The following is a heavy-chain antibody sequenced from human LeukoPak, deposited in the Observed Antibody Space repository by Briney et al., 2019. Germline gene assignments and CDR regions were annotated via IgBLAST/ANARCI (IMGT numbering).Heavy chain of an antibody. CDR2: ISSTSNTI. J-gene: IGHJ5*02. V-gene: IGHV3-48*02. Sequence: GGSLRLSCAASGFTFSSYSMNWVRQAPGKGLEWVSYISSTSNTIYYADSVKGRFTISRDNAKNSLYLQINSLRDEDTAVYYCARGNYGSGSYYNKNWFDPWGQGTLVTVSS. CDR3: ARGNYGSGSYYNKNWFDP. D-gene: IGHD3-10*01. CDR1: GFTFSSYS.